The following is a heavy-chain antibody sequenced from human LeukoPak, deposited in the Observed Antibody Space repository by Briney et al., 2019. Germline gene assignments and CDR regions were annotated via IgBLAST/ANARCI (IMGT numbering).Heavy chain of an antibody. J-gene: IGHJ4*02. Sequence: PGGSLRLSCAASGFTFSSYEMNWVRQAPGKGLEWVSYISSNGSTIYYADSVKGRFTISRDNAKNSLYLQMNSLRAEDTALYYCATWGYYDRSGYSPDFDYWGQGTLVTVSS. CDR3: ATWGYYDRSGYSPDFDY. V-gene: IGHV3-48*03. CDR2: ISSNGSTI. D-gene: IGHD3-22*01. CDR1: GFTFSSYE.